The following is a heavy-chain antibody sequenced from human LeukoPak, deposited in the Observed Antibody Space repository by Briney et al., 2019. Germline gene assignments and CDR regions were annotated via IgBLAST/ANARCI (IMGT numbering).Heavy chain of an antibody. CDR1: GFTFSSYW. V-gene: IGHV3-74*01. J-gene: IGHJ6*03. Sequence: GGSLRLSCAASGFTFSSYWMHWVRQAPGKGLVWVSRINSDGSSTSYADSVKGRFTISRDNSKKTLYLQLNSLRAEDTAVYYCAKSQRGYYPRRTYYYYMDVWGKGTTVTVSS. CDR3: AKSQRGYYPRRTYYYYMDV. D-gene: IGHD1-26*01. CDR2: INSDGSST.